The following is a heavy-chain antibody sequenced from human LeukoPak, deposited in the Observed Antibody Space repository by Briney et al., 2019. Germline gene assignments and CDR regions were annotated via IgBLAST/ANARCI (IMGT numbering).Heavy chain of an antibody. V-gene: IGHV4-59*05. CDR1: GGSISSYY. Sequence: PSETLSLTCTVSGGSISSYYWSWIRQPPGKGLEWIGSINYSGITYYNSSLKSRVTISVDTSKNQFSLKLSSVTAADTAVYYCARVDIVVVPSANFDCWGQGTLVTVSS. CDR2: INYSGIT. D-gene: IGHD2-2*01. CDR3: ARVDIVVVPSANFDC. J-gene: IGHJ4*02.